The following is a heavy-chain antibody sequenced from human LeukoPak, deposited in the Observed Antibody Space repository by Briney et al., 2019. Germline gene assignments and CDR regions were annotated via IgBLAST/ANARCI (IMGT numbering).Heavy chain of an antibody. J-gene: IGHJ6*03. CDR3: AKNGLDERHYYYYYMDV. CDR1: GFTFGSYW. Sequence: GGSLRLSCAASGFTFGSYWMTWVRQAPGKGLEWVANIKRDGSEKYYVDSVKGRFTISRDNAKNSLYLQMNSLRAEDTAVYYCAKNGLDERHYYYYYMDVWGKGTTVTVSS. CDR2: IKRDGSEK. V-gene: IGHV3-7*01. D-gene: IGHD1-1*01.